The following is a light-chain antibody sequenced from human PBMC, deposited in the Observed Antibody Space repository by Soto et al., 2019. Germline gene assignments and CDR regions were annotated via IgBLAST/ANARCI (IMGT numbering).Light chain of an antibody. Sequence: IQMTQSPSSLSASVGDRVTITCRASQSIGTYLNWYRQRPGKAPELLIFLASTLQSGVPSRFSGSGSGTDFSLTISSLQADDFATYYCLQHFNFSWTFGQGTKVE. CDR1: QSIGTY. V-gene: IGKV1-39*01. CDR2: LAS. CDR3: LQHFNFSWT. J-gene: IGKJ1*01.